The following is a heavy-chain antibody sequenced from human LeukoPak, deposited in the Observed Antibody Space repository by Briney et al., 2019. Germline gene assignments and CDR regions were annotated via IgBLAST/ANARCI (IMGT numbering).Heavy chain of an antibody. V-gene: IGHV3-21*01. J-gene: IGHJ6*04. CDR1: GFTFSSYS. Sequence: GGSLRLSCAASGFTFSSYSMNWVRQAPGKGLEWVSSISSSSSYIYYADSVKGRFTISRDNAKNSLYLQMNSLRAEDTAVYYCTRGQTTVTTQNRTYHDYGMDVWGKGTTVTVSS. CDR2: ISSSSSYI. CDR3: TRGQTTVTTQNRTYHDYGMDV. D-gene: IGHD4-17*01.